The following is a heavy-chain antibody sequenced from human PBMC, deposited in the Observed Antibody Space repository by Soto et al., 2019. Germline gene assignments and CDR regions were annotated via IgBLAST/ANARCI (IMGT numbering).Heavy chain of an antibody. CDR2: FDPEDGET. Sequence: GASVKVSCKVSGYTLTGLSMHWVRQAPGKGLEWMGGFDPEDGETIYAQKFQGRVTMTEDTSTDTAYMELSSLRSEDTAVYYCATPGLYSSGWYFYFDYWGQGTLVTSPQ. V-gene: IGHV1-24*01. D-gene: IGHD6-19*01. J-gene: IGHJ4*02. CDR3: ATPGLYSSGWYFYFDY. CDR1: GYTLTGLS.